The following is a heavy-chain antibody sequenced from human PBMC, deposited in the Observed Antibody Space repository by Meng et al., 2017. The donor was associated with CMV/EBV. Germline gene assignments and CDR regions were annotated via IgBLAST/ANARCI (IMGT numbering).Heavy chain of an antibody. J-gene: IGHJ3*02. D-gene: IGHD6-13*01. CDR1: GYSFTSYW. V-gene: IGHV5-51*01. Sequence: GGSLRLSCKGSGYSFTSYWIAWVRQMPGKGLEWMGIIYPGDSDTRYSPSFQGQVTISVDKSVSTAYLQWSSLKASDTAIYYCARPVGSSTSDGAFDIWGQGTMVTVSS. CDR2: IYPGDSDT. CDR3: ARPVGSSTSDGAFDI.